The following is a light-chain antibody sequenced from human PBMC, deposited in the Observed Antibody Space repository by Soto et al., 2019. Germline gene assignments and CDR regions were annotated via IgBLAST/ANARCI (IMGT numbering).Light chain of an antibody. CDR2: GNI. CDR1: SSNIGAGYD. V-gene: IGLV1-40*01. Sequence: QSVLTQPPSVSWAPGQRVTISCPGSSSNIGAGYDVHWYQQRPGTAPKLLIFGNINRPSGVPDRFSGSKSGTSASLAITGLQAEDEGDYYCQSYDSTLSARYVFGTGTKVTVL. J-gene: IGLJ1*01. CDR3: QSYDSTLSARYV.